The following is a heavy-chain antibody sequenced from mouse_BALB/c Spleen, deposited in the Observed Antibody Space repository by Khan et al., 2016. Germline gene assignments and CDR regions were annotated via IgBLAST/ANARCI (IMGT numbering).Heavy chain of an antibody. V-gene: IGHV1S137*01. CDR1: GYTFTDYV. CDR3: ARCYYGPYSAMDY. CDR2: ISNYSGNT. J-gene: IGHJ4*01. D-gene: IGHD1-2*01. Sequence: QVQLQQSGPELVRPGVSVKISCKGSGYTFTDYVMHWVKQSHAKSLEWIGVISNYSGNTNYNQKFKGKTTMTVDKSSSTAYMELARLTSEDSAIYYCARCYYGPYSAMDYWGQGTSVTVSS.